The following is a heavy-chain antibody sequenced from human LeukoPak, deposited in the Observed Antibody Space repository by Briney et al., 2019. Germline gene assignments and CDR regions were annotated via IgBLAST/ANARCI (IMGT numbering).Heavy chain of an antibody. CDR1: GFTFSSYA. Sequence: GGSLRLSCAASGFTFSSYAMHWVRQAPGKGLEYVSAISSNGGSTYYANSVKGRFTISRDNSKNTLYLQMGSLRAEDMAVYYCARGGFGAYCGGDCWGAFDIWGQGTMVTVSS. D-gene: IGHD2-21*02. V-gene: IGHV3-64*01. J-gene: IGHJ3*02. CDR3: ARGGFGAYCGGDCWGAFDI. CDR2: ISSNGGST.